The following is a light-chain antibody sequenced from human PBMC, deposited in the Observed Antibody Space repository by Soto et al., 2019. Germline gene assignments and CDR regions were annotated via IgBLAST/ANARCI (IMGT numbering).Light chain of an antibody. J-gene: IGKJ4*01. CDR2: DAS. CDR1: QSVSSY. Sequence: EIMLTQYPATLSLSPGERATLSCRASQSVSSYLAWYQQKPGQAPRLLIYDASNRATGIPARFSGSGSGTDFTLTISSLEPEDFAVYYCQQRSNWPLTFGGRTKVDVK. V-gene: IGKV3-11*01. CDR3: QQRSNWPLT.